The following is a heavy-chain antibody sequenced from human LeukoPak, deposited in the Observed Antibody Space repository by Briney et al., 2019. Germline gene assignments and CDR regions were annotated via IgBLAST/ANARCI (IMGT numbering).Heavy chain of an antibody. CDR3: ARDPGGVVYFDY. Sequence: GGSLRLSCVASGFTFSMSWVRQAPGNGLEWISAISGSGRRTYYADSVKGRFTISRDSSKNTLYLQMNTLRAEDTAVYYCARDPGGVVYFDYWGQGTLVTVSS. CDR2: ISGSGRRT. D-gene: IGHD2-8*01. CDR1: GFTFS. J-gene: IGHJ4*02. V-gene: IGHV3-23*01.